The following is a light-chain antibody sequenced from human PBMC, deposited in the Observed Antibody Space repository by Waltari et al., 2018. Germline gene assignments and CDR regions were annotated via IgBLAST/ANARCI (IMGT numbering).Light chain of an antibody. CDR2: GAS. CDR1: QGISNN. Sequence: EIEQTQSPATLSASPGERVTLSCRAIQGISNNLVWYQHKPGQSPRLLISGASARATGVPERFSGSGYRTEFTLTISSLQSEDFAVYYCQHYNNRPPYSFGQGTKLDIK. CDR3: QHYNNRPPYS. V-gene: IGKV3-15*01. J-gene: IGKJ2*03.